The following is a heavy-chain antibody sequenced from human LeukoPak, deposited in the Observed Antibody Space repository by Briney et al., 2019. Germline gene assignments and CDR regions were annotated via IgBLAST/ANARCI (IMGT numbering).Heavy chain of an antibody. CDR3: ARDEDPKLGGYSYGNFH. V-gene: IGHV4-31*03. J-gene: IGHJ4*02. CDR2: IYYSGST. D-gene: IGHD5-18*01. CDR1: GGSISSGGYY. Sequence: SQTLSLTCSVSGGSISSGGYYWSWIRQHPGKGLEWIGYIYYSGSTYYNPSLKSRVTISVDTSKNQFSLKLSSVTAADTAVYYCARDEDPKLGGYSYGNFHWGQGTLVTVSS.